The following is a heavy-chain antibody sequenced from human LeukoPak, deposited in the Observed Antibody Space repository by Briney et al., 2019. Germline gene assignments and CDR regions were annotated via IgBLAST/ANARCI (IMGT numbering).Heavy chain of an antibody. CDR1: GFTFSSYA. Sequence: GGSLRLSCAASGFTFSSYAMSWVRQAPGKGLEWVSGISGSGGSTHYADSVKGRFTISRDNAKNSLYLQMNSLRVEDTAIYYCARGFDGTNAFDIWGQGTMVTVS. CDR2: ISGSGGST. V-gene: IGHV3-23*01. J-gene: IGHJ3*02. CDR3: ARGFDGTNAFDI. D-gene: IGHD3-9*01.